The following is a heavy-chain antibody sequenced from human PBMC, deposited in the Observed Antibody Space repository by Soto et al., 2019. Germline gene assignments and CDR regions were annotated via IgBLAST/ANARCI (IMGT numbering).Heavy chain of an antibody. CDR3: ARGGSLVVATVQFDY. J-gene: IGHJ4*02. Sequence: QVQLVESGGGVVQPGRSLRLSCAASGFTFSSYAMHWVRQAPGKGLEWVAVISYDGSNKYYADSVKGRFTISRDNSKNTLYLQMNSLRAEDTAVYYCARGGSLVVATVQFDYWGQGTLVTVSS. V-gene: IGHV3-30-3*01. CDR1: GFTFSSYA. D-gene: IGHD5-12*01. CDR2: ISYDGSNK.